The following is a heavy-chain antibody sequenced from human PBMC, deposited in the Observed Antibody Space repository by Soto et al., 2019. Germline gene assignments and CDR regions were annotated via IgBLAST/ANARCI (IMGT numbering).Heavy chain of an antibody. V-gene: IGHV3-23*01. Sequence: GGSLRLSCTASGFTFTSYGMGWVRQAPGKGLQWVSTIRGDGGPSHYTDSVKGRFSISRDTSKNTMYQQMDPLRAEDTAMYFCARDVGLDSDDFFAYWGQGTQVTVSS. D-gene: IGHD3-9*01. J-gene: IGHJ4*02. CDR2: IRGDGGPS. CDR1: GFTFTSYG. CDR3: ARDVGLDSDDFFAY.